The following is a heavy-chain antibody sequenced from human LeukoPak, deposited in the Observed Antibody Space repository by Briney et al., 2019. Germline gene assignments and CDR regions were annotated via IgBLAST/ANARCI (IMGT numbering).Heavy chain of an antibody. CDR2: INWNGATT. Sequence: GGSLRLSCLASGFNLEESGFTWVRQVPGKGLEWVSGINWNGATTAYADSVRGRFTISRDNAKASVYLQMDSLTEDDTAYYYGAQSVRTPVPHFFDDWGQGTLVTVSS. V-gene: IGHV3-20*04. J-gene: IGHJ4*02. CDR1: GFNLEESG. D-gene: IGHD2-15*01. CDR3: AQSVRTPVPHFFDD.